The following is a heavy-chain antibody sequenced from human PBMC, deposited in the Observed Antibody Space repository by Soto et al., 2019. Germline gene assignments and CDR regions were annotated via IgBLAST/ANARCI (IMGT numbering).Heavy chain of an antibody. CDR2: INPSGGST. CDR1: RYTFTSYY. CDR3: ARVPYCSGGSCPNWFDP. Sequence: WASGKVCGKASRYTFTSYYMHWVRQAPGQGLEWMGIINPSGGSTSYGQKFQGRVTMTRDTSTSTVYMELSSLRSEDTAVYYCARVPYCSGGSCPNWFDPWGQGTLVTV. D-gene: IGHD2-15*01. J-gene: IGHJ5*02. V-gene: IGHV1-46*01.